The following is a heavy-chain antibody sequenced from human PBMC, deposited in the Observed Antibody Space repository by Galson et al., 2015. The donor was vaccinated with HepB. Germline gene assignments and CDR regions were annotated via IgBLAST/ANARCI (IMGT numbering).Heavy chain of an antibody. D-gene: IGHD3-10*02. V-gene: IGHV2-70*11. J-gene: IGHJ5*01. Sequence: PALVKPTQTLTLTCTLSGFSVSISGMCVSWIRQPPGKALEWLARIDWDDDKYYSTSLKTRLTISKDTSTNQVVLKMTNMDPGDTATYYCARSVDVFKRWFDPWGQGTLVTVSS. CDR2: IDWDDDK. CDR3: ARSVDVFKRWFDP. CDR1: GFSVSISGMC.